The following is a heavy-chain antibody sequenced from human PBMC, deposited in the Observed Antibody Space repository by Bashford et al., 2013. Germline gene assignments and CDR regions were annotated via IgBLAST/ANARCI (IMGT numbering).Heavy chain of an antibody. Sequence: SGPTLVKPTETLTLTCTVSGFSLSTATVGVSWIRQPPGKALEWLAHIFSNDEKSYSTSLKSRLTISKDTSKSHVVLTMTNMDPVDTGTYYCARIIRGLWVRGKRYRGGQGTMVTVSS. J-gene: IGHJ3*01. D-gene: IGHD3-10*01. CDR1: GFSLSTATVG. V-gene: IGHV2-26*01. CDR3: ARIIRGLWVRGKRYR. CDR2: IFSNDEK.